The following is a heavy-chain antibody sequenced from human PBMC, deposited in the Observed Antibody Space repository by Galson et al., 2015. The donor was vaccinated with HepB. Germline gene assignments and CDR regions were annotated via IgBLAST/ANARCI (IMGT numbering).Heavy chain of an antibody. Sequence: ETLSLTCTVSGGSISIDNYYWGWIRQPPGEDLEWIGSMYYRGSTYYNPSLKSRVTISVDTSNNRFSLKLSSVTAADTAMYYCARQSGENGFDYWGQGTLVTVSS. CDR1: GGSISIDNYY. V-gene: IGHV4-39*01. D-gene: IGHD4-17*01. J-gene: IGHJ4*02. CDR3: ARQSGENGFDY. CDR2: MYYRGST.